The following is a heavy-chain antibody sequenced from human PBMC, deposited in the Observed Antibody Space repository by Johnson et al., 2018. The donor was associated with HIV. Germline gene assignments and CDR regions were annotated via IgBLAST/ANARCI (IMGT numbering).Heavy chain of an antibody. V-gene: IGHV3-30*14. CDR2: ISYDGSNK. Sequence: QVQLVESGGGVVQPGRSLRLSCAASGFTFSSYAMHWVRQAPGKGLEWVAVISYDGSNKYYADSVKGRFTISGDTSKNTLHLEMNSLRAEDTAMYYCAKELALYSSGYGGDAFDIWGQGTMVTVSS. J-gene: IGHJ3*02. CDR1: GFTFSSYA. CDR3: AKELALYSSGYGGDAFDI. D-gene: IGHD6-19*01.